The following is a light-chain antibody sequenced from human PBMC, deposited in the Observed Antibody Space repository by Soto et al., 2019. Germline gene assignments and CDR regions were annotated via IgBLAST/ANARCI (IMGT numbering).Light chain of an antibody. CDR2: GAS. CDR3: QQYGSSPLT. CDR1: QSFGSSY. J-gene: IGKJ4*01. V-gene: IGKV3-20*01. Sequence: EIVMTQSPATLSVSPGGRATLSCRASQSFGSSYLAWYQQKPGQAPKLLIYGASGRATGIPYRFSGSGSGTDFTLTISRLEPEDFAVYYCQQYGSSPLTFGGGTKVDIK.